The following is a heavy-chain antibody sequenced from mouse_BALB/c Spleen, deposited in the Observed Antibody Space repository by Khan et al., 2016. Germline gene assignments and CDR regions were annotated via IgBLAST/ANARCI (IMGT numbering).Heavy chain of an antibody. CDR1: GYTFTSYW. CDR3: AGMYGNYS. CDR2: INPSTGYT. J-gene: IGHJ4*01. D-gene: IGHD2-10*02. V-gene: IGHV1-7*01. Sequence: QVQLQQSGAELAKPGASVKMSCKASGYTFTSYWMHWVKQRPGQGLEWIGYINPSTGYTEYNQKFKDKATLTADKSSSTAYMQLSSMTSEDSAVYYCAGMYGNYSWGQGTSVTVSS.